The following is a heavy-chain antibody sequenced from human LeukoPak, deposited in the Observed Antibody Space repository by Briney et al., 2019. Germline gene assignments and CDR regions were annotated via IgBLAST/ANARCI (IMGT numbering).Heavy chain of an antibody. J-gene: IGHJ4*02. Sequence: GGSLRLSCAASGFTFSSYWMSWVRQAPGKGLEWVANIKQDGSEKYYVDSVKGRFTISRDNAKNSLYLQMNSLRAEDTAVYYCARENTYYDYVWGSYPNGNYVYWGQGTLVTVSS. D-gene: IGHD3-16*02. CDR1: GFTFSSYW. CDR3: ARENTYYDYVWGSYPNGNYVY. CDR2: IKQDGSEK. V-gene: IGHV3-7*01.